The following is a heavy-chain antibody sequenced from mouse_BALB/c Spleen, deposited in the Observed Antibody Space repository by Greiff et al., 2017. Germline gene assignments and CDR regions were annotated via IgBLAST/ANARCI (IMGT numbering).Heavy chain of an antibody. J-gene: IGHJ4*01. D-gene: IGHD1-1*01. CDR3: ARGNYYGYAMDY. CDR2: IYPGNVNT. V-gene: IGHV1S56*01. Sequence: VQLQQSGPELVKPGASVRISCKASGYTFTSYYIHWVKQRPGQGLEWIGWIYPGNVNTKYNEKFKGKATLTADKSSSTAYMQLSSLTSEDSAVYFCARGNYYGYAMDYWGQGTSVTVSS. CDR1: GYTFTSYY.